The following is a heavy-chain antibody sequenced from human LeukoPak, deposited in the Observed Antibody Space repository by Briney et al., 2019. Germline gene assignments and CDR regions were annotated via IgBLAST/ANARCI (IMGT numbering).Heavy chain of an antibody. CDR1: GGSISSSSYY. Sequence: PSETLSLTCTVSGGSISSSSYYWGWIRQPPGKGLEWIGSIYYSGSTYYNPSLKSRVTISVDTSKNQFSLKLSSVTAADTAVYYCARLSVGPRELLAHAFDIWGQGTMVTVSS. J-gene: IGHJ3*02. CDR2: IYYSGST. CDR3: ARLSVGPRELLAHAFDI. V-gene: IGHV4-39*01. D-gene: IGHD1-26*01.